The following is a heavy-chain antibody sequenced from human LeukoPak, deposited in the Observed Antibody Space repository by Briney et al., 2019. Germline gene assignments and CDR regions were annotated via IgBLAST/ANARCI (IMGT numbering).Heavy chain of an antibody. CDR3: ARDNGYSYGPSFDP. D-gene: IGHD5-18*01. CDR1: GFTFSSYA. CDR2: ISGSGGKT. Sequence: PGGTLRLSCAVSGFTFSSYAMSWVCQAPGKGLEWVSAISGSGGKTYYADSVKGRFTISRDNTKNSLYLQMDSLRDEDTAVYYCARDNGYSYGPSFDPWGQGTLVTVSS. J-gene: IGHJ5*02. V-gene: IGHV3-23*01.